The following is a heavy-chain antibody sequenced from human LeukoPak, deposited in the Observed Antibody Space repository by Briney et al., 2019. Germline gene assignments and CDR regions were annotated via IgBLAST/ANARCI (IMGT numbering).Heavy chain of an antibody. CDR2: INPNNGGT. J-gene: IGHJ5*02. Sequence: GASVKVSCKASGYSFIGYYMHWVRQAPGQGLQWMGWINPNNGGTHLAQKFQGRVIMTRDTSISTAYMELSRLRSEDTAVYFCARVVPRYYDTSGANWFDPWGQGTLVTVSS. CDR3: ARVVPRYYDTSGANWFDP. V-gene: IGHV1-2*02. CDR1: GYSFIGYY. D-gene: IGHD3-22*01.